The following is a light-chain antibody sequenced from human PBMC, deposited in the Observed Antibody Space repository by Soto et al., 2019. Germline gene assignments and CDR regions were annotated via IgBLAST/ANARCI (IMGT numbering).Light chain of an antibody. V-gene: IGKV3-15*01. J-gene: IGKJ3*01. CDR1: QSVSSN. Sequence: EIVMTQSPATLSVSPGERATLSCRASQSVSSNLAWYQQKPGQAPRLLIYGASTRATGIPARFSGSGSGTEFILPISSLQSEDFAVYYCQQDNNWPPFTFGPGTKVDIK. CDR3: QQDNNWPPFT. CDR2: GAS.